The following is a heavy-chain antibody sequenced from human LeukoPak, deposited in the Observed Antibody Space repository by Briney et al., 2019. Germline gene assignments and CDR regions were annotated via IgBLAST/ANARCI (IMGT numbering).Heavy chain of an antibody. J-gene: IGHJ4*02. CDR1: GFTFSSYS. CDR3: PRKYDSSGYFDY. D-gene: IGHD3-22*01. CDR2: ISSSSSYI. V-gene: IGHV3-21*04. Sequence: PGGSLRLSCAASGFTFSSYSMNWVRQAPGKGLEWVSSISSSSSYIYYADSVKGRFTISRDNSKNTLYLQMNSLRAEDTAVYYCPRKYDSSGYFDYWGQGTLVTVSS.